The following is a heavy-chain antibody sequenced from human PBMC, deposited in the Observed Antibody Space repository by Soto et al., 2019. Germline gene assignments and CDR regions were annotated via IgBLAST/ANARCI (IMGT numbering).Heavy chain of an antibody. V-gene: IGHV1-69*06. Sequence: GASVKVSCKASGGTFSSYAISWVRQAPGQGLEWMGGIIPIFGTANYAQKLQGRVTITADKSTSTAYMELSSLRSEDTAVYYCARVYDSSGYSYFQHWGQGTLVTVSS. CDR3: ARVYDSSGYSYFQH. D-gene: IGHD3-22*01. CDR2: IIPIFGTA. J-gene: IGHJ1*01. CDR1: GGTFSSYA.